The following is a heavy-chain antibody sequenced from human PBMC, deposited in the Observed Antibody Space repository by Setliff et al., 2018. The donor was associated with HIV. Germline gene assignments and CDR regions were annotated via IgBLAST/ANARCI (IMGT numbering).Heavy chain of an antibody. J-gene: IGHJ6*03. CDR2: FYYRGTT. CDR3: ARGNIDYWTGYYSRSGYFYYMDV. V-gene: IGHV4-31*03. Sequence: SETLSLPCTVTGGSISGNYYWTWSRQHPGKGLEWIGYFYYRGTTYYTPSLKSRVTISVDSSKNQFSLKLTSVTAADTAVDYCARGNIDYWTGYYSRSGYFYYMDVWGRGTTVTVSS. CDR1: GGSISGNYY. D-gene: IGHD3-3*01.